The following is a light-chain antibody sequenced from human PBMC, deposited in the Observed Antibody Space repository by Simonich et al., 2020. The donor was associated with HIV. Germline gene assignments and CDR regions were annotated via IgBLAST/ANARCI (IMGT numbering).Light chain of an antibody. Sequence: DIQMTQSPSSLSASVGDRVTITCQARQDISNYLNWYQQKPGKSPKILIYAASNLEAGVTSRFRGSGSGTDFTLTISSLQSEDFAVYYCQQYRNWPPTFGGGTKVEI. J-gene: IGKJ4*01. CDR1: QDISNY. CDR2: AAS. V-gene: IGKV1-33*01. CDR3: QQYRNWPPT.